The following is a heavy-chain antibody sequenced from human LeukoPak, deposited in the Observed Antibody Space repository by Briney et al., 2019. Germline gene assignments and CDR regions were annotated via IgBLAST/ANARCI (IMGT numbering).Heavy chain of an antibody. Sequence: GGSLRLSCVASGFIFSRYEMNWVRQAPGKGLEWLSYIGTSGSIMSYADSVKGRFTISRDNAKNSLYLQMNSLRAEDTAVYYCARREFYDTSGYLFDYWGRGTLVTVSS. D-gene: IGHD3-22*01. V-gene: IGHV3-48*03. CDR3: ARREFYDTSGYLFDY. CDR1: GFIFSRYE. CDR2: IGTSGSIM. J-gene: IGHJ4*02.